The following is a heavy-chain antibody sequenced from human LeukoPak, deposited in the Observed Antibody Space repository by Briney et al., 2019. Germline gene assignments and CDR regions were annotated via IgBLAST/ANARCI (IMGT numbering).Heavy chain of an antibody. CDR3: ATDRDNSDWQKRFDS. Sequence: PGGSLRLSCAASGFTFSTCWMNWYRQAPGKGLEWVGDINQEASEINYVDSVRGRFTISRDNAKNSLHLQMNSLRAEDTAVYYCATDRDNSDWQKRFDSWGQGTLVTVSS. CDR2: INQEASEI. V-gene: IGHV3-7*01. CDR1: GFTFSTCW. D-gene: IGHD2-21*02. J-gene: IGHJ4*02.